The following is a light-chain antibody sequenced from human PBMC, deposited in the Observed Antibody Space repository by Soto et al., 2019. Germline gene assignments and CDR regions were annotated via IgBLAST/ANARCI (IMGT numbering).Light chain of an antibody. V-gene: IGLV2-14*01. J-gene: IGLJ1*01. Sequence: QSALTQPASASGSPGQSITISCTGTSNDVGGYNYVSWYQQHPGKAPKLMIYDVSNRPSGVSNRFSGSKSGNTASLTISGLQAEDEADYYCSSYTSSSTPYVFGTGTKVTVL. CDR2: DVS. CDR3: SSYTSSSTPYV. CDR1: SNDVGGYNY.